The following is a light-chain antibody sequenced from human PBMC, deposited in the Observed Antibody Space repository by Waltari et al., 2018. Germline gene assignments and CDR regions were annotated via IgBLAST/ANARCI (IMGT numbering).Light chain of an antibody. CDR1: SSDVGGYNY. CDR2: DVS. J-gene: IGLJ2*01. CDR3: CSYAARYTLV. Sequence: QSALTQPRSVSGSPGQSVTISCTGTSSDVGGYNYVSWYQLHPGKAPKFMMSDVSERPSGVPDRFSGSKSGNTASLTISGLQAEDEAEYYCCSYAARYTLVFGGGTKLTVL. V-gene: IGLV2-11*01.